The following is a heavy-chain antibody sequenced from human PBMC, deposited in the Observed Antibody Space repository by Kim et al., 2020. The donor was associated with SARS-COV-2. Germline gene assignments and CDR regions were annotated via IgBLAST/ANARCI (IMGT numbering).Heavy chain of an antibody. Sequence: ASVKVSCKASGYTFTSYYMHWVRQAPGQGLEWMGIINPSGGSTSYAQKFQGRVTMTRDTSTSTVYMELSSLRSEDTAVYYCARVVGVTPHQFFFDYWGQGTLVTVSS. CDR1: GYTFTSYY. J-gene: IGHJ4*02. D-gene: IGHD2-2*01. V-gene: IGHV1-46*01. CDR3: ARVVGVTPHQFFFDY. CDR2: INPSGGST.